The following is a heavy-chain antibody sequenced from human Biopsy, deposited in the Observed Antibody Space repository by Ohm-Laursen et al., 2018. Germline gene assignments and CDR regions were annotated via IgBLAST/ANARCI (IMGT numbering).Heavy chain of an antibody. CDR3: ARAGVGSDGTDSYYYGMDV. Sequence: ASVKVSCKASVNTFATYHIHGVRQASGQGLEWMGVISPSGSTTSFSQKFQCRITITRVTSTGTVYMDLNSLGSEDTAVYYCARAGVGSDGTDSYYYGMDVWGPGTTVTVSS. CDR1: VNTFATYH. J-gene: IGHJ6*02. V-gene: IGHV1-46*01. D-gene: IGHD5-24*01. CDR2: ISPSGSTT.